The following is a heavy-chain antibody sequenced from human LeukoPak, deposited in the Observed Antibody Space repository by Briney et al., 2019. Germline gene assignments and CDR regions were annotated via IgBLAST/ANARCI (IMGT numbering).Heavy chain of an antibody. J-gene: IGHJ5*02. CDR3: ARAEQWLTKGGWFDP. Sequence: PSETLSLTCTVSGGSVSSGSYYWSWIRQPPGKGLEWLGYIYYSGSTNYNPSLKSRVTISVDPSKNQFSLKLSSVTAADTAAYYCARAEQWLTKGGWFDPWGQGTLVTVSS. CDR1: GGSVSSGSYY. CDR2: IYYSGST. V-gene: IGHV4-61*01. D-gene: IGHD6-19*01.